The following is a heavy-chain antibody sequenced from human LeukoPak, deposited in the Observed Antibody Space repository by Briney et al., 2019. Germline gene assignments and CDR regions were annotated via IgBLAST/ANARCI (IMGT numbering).Heavy chain of an antibody. CDR1: GGSISSYY. D-gene: IGHD5-18*01. Sequence: SETLSLTCTVSGGSISSYYWSWIRQPPGKGLEWIGYIYYSGSTNYNPSLKSRVTISVDTSKNQFSLKLSSVTAADTAVYYCATTSRGYSYGAIDHWGQGTLVTVSS. J-gene: IGHJ4*02. CDR2: IYYSGST. V-gene: IGHV4-59*08. CDR3: ATTSRGYSYGAIDH.